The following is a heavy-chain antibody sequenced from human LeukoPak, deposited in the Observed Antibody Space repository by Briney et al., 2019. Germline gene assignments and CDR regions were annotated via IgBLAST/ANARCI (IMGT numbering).Heavy chain of an antibody. J-gene: IGHJ6*02. Sequence: SETLSLTCTVSGGSISSYYWSWIRQPPGKGLEWIGYIYYSGSTNYNPSLKSRVTISVDTSKNQFSLKLRSVTAADTAVYYCAREGTSTHRMDVWGQGTTVTVS. CDR1: GGSISSYY. D-gene: IGHD1-14*01. CDR3: AREGTSTHRMDV. CDR2: IYYSGST. V-gene: IGHV4-59*01.